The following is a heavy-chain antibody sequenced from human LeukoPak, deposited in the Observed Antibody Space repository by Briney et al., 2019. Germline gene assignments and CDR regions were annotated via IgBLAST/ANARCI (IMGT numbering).Heavy chain of an antibody. CDR3: ARQGQISAFDI. V-gene: IGHV4-59*08. CDR1: GCSISSYY. D-gene: IGHD3-16*02. CDR2: INDSGNT. Sequence: SETLSLTCTVSGCSISSYYWSWIRQPPGTGLEWIGEINDSGNTNYKSSLKSRVTISADRSKNQFSLKMTSVTAADTAVYYCARQGQISAFDIWGQGNLVIVSS. J-gene: IGHJ4*02.